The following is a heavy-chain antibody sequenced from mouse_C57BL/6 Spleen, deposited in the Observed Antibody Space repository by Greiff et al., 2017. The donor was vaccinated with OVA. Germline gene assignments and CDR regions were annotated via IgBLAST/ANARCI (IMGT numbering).Heavy chain of an antibody. J-gene: IGHJ4*01. CDR1: GYTFTSYG. V-gene: IGHV1-81*01. Sequence: VQLQQSGAELARPGASVKLSCKASGYTFTSYGISWVKQRTGQGLEWIGEIYPRSGNTYYNEKFKGKATLTADKSSSTAYMELRSLTSEDSAVYFCAVYDYDAYAMDYWGQGTSVTVSS. CDR3: AVYDYDAYAMDY. D-gene: IGHD2-4*01. CDR2: IYPRSGNT.